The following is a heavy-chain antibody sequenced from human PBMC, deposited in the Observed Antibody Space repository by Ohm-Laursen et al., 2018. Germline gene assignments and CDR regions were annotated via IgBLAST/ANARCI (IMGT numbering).Heavy chain of an antibody. J-gene: IGHJ4*02. CDR3: ASSYYYDSSGYLDFDY. V-gene: IGHV1-18*01. Sequence: GASVKVSCKASGYTFTSYGISWVRQAPGQGLEWMGWISAYNGNTNYAQKLQGRVTMTTDTSTSTAYMELRSLRSDDTAVYYCASSYYYDSSGYLDFDYWGQGTLVTVSS. CDR2: ISAYNGNT. D-gene: IGHD3-22*01. CDR1: GYTFTSYG.